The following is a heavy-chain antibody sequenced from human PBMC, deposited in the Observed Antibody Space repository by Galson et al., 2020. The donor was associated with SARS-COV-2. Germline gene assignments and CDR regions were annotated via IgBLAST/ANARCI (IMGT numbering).Heavy chain of an antibody. Sequence: SETLSLTCAVYGGSFSGYYWNSIRQPPEKGLEWLGEINHSGSTNYNPSLESRLTISVDTSKNHFSLTLNSVTAADTAVYYSARGAIDYYYGMDVWGQGTTVTVS. CDR3: ARGAIDYYYGMDV. J-gene: IGHJ6*02. CDR1: GGSFSGYY. V-gene: IGHV4-34*01. CDR2: INHSGST. D-gene: IGHD3-22*01.